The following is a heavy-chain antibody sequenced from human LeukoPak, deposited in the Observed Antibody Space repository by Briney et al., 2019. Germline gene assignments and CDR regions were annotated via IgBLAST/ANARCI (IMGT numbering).Heavy chain of an antibody. J-gene: IGHJ4*02. D-gene: IGHD3-22*01. Sequence: PGGSLRLSCAASGSTFSSYAMSWVRQAPGKGLEWVSAISGSGGSTYYADSVKGRFTISRDNSKNTLYLQMNSLRAEDTDVYYCAKPTVNYYDSSGYIDLGYFDYWGQGTLVTVSS. V-gene: IGHV3-23*01. CDR1: GSTFSSYA. CDR3: AKPTVNYYDSSGYIDLGYFDY. CDR2: ISGSGGST.